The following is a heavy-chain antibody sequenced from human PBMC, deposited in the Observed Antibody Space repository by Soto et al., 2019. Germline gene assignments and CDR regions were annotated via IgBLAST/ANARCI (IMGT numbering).Heavy chain of an antibody. CDR2: ISGSGGST. J-gene: IGHJ4*02. Sequence: GGSLRLSCAASGFTFSSYAMSWVRQAPGKGLEWVSAISGSGGSTYYADSVKGRFTISRDNSKNTLYLQMNSLRAEDTAVYYCARGSGACSSTSCYKLRYFDYWGQGTLVTVSS. CDR1: GFTFSSYA. D-gene: IGHD2-2*02. CDR3: ARGSGACSSTSCYKLRYFDY. V-gene: IGHV3-23*01.